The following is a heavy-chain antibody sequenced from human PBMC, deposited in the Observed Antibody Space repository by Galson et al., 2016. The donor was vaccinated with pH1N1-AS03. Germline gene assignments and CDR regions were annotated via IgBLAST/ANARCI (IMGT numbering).Heavy chain of an antibody. CDR2: VSPIFGSA. D-gene: IGHD3-10*01. CDR1: GGTLNNYA. J-gene: IGHJ4*02. CDR3: ARGLTYHFGSGSVF. Sequence: SVKVSCKASGGTLNNYAINWVRQAPGQGLEWMGGVSPIFGSANHAQKFQGRVTIIADKSTGTGYMELSSLRSEDTAVYYCARGLTYHFGSGSVFWGQGTLVTVSS. V-gene: IGHV1-69*06.